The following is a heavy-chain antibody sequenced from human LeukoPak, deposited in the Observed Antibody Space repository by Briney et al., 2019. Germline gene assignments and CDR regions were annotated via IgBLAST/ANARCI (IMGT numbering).Heavy chain of an antibody. J-gene: IGHJ5*02. V-gene: IGHV1-69*13. CDR3: ARSNSYSSSWYKGWFDP. Sequence: SVKVSCKTSGGTFNNSAISWVRQAPGQGLEWMGGIIPIFGTANYAQKFQGRVTITADESTSTAYMELSSLRSEDTAVYYCARSNSYSSSWYKGWFDPWGQGTLVTVSS. CDR2: IIPIFGTA. CDR1: GGTFNNSA. D-gene: IGHD6-13*01.